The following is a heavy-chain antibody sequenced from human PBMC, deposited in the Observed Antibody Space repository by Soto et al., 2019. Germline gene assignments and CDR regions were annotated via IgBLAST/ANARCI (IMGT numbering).Heavy chain of an antibody. CDR3: ARDRGAGSGSYYIGWFDP. CDR2: IYYSGST. J-gene: IGHJ5*02. CDR1: GGSISSYY. V-gene: IGHV4-59*01. Sequence: PSETLSLTCTVSGGSISSYYWIWIRQPPGKGLEWIGYIYYSGSTNYNPSLKSRVTISVDTSKHQFSLKLSSVTAADTAVYYCARDRGAGSGSYYIGWFDPWGQGTLVTVSS. D-gene: IGHD3-10*01.